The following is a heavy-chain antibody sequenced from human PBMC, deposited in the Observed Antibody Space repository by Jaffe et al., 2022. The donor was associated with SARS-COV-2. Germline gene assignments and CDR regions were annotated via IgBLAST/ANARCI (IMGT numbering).Heavy chain of an antibody. CDR1: GGSISSGSYY. V-gene: IGHV4-61*02. CDR2: IYTSGST. CDR3: ARENGMGATVVN. Sequence: QVQLQESGPGLVKPSQTLSLTCTVSGGSISSGSYYWSWIRQPAGKGLEWIGRIYTSGSTNYNPSLKSRVTISVDTSKNQFSLKLSSVTAADTAVYYCARENGMGATVVNWGQGTLVTVSS. D-gene: IGHD1-26*01. J-gene: IGHJ4*02.